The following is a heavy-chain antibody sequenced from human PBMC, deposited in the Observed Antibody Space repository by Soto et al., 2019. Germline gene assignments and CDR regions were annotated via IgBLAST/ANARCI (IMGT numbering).Heavy chain of an antibody. CDR2: IYKSATT. CDR1: GYSICTVDYF. CDR3: ARGRYCLTGRCFPNWFDS. D-gene: IGHD2-15*01. J-gene: IGHJ5*01. V-gene: IGHV4-30-4*01. Sequence: QTLSLTCSVSGYSICTVDYFWALIRQPPGQSLEYIGYIYKSATTYYNPSFESRVAISLDTSKSQFSLNVTSVTAADTAVYFCARGRYCLTGRCFPNWFDSWGQGTLVTVSS.